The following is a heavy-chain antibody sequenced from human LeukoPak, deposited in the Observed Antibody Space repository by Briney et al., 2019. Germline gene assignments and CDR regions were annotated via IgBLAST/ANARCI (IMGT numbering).Heavy chain of an antibody. CDR3: ARGVGYTWNYGRARNWFDP. J-gene: IGHJ5*02. CDR1: GGSFSGYY. V-gene: IGHV4-34*01. Sequence: TSETLSLTCAVYGGSFSGYYWSWIRQPPGKGLEWIGEINLSGSTNYNPSLKSRVTISVDTSKNQFSLKLSSVTAADTAVYYCARGVGYTWNYGRARNWFDPWGQGTLVTVSS. D-gene: IGHD1-7*01. CDR2: INLSGST.